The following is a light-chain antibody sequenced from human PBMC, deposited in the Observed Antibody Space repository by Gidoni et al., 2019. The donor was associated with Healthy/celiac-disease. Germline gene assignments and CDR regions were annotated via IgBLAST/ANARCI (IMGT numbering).Light chain of an antibody. V-gene: IGLV1-47*01. CDR3: AAWDDSLSGVV. Sequence: QSVLTHPPSASGTPGQRVTISCSGSSANIGSNYVDWYQQHPVTAPKRLIYRNNQRPSGVPDRFSGSKSGTSASLAISGLLSEDEADYYCAAWDDSLSGVVFGGGTKLTVL. CDR1: SANIGSNY. CDR2: RNN. J-gene: IGLJ2*01.